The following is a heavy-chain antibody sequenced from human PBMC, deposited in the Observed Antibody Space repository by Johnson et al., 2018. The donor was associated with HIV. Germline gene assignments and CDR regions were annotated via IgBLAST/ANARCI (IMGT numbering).Heavy chain of an antibody. V-gene: IGHV3-20*04. D-gene: IGHD3-22*01. CDR1: GFTFDDYG. Sequence: MLLVESGGGVVRPGGSLRLSCAASGFTFDDYGMSWVRQAPGKGLEWVSGITWNGGSTGYADSVKGRFTISRDNAKNSLYLQMNSLRAEDTAVYYCARDRYYDSSGSHAFDIWGQGTMVTVSS. CDR3: ARDRYYDSSGSHAFDI. CDR2: ITWNGGST. J-gene: IGHJ3*02.